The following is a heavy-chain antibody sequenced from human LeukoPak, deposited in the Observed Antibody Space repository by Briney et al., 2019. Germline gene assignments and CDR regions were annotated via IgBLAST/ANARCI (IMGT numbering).Heavy chain of an antibody. CDR1: GFTVSSNY. V-gene: IGHV3-66*02. CDR3: AREGRGGREDALDI. Sequence: GGSLRLSCAASGFTVSSNYMSWVRQAPGKGLEWASVIYSGGSTYYADSVKGRFTISRDNSKNTLYLQMNSLRAEDTAVYYCAREGRGGREDALDIWGQGTMVTVSS. CDR2: IYSGGST. J-gene: IGHJ3*02. D-gene: IGHD2-15*01.